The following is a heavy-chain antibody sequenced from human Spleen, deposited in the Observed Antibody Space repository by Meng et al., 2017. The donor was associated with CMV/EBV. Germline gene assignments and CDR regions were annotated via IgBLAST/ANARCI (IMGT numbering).Heavy chain of an antibody. Sequence: VKVSCKASGYTFTSYGISWVRQAPGQGLEWMGWISAYNGNTNYAQKLQGRVTMTTDTSTSTAYMELRSLRSDDTAVYYCARHTDIVVVAATGGRWDQYYFDYWGQGTLVTVSS. CDR2: ISAYNGNT. CDR3: ARHTDIVVVAATGGRWDQYYFDY. J-gene: IGHJ4*02. V-gene: IGHV1-18*01. D-gene: IGHD2-15*01. CDR1: GYTFTSYG.